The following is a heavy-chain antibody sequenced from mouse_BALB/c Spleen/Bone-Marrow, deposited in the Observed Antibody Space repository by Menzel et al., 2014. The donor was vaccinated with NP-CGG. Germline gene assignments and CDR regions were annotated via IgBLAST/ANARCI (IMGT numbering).Heavy chain of an antibody. V-gene: IGHV2-6-4*01. CDR1: GFSLSRYS. CDR2: IWGGGST. J-gene: IGHJ4*01. CDR3: ARRELHAMDY. Sequence: VKLVESGPGLVAPSQSLSITCTVSGFSLSRYSLHWIRQPPGKGLEWLGMIWGGGSTDYNSALSSRLSIINDNSKSQVFLKMSSLQTDDTAMYYCARRELHAMDYWGQGTSVTVSS.